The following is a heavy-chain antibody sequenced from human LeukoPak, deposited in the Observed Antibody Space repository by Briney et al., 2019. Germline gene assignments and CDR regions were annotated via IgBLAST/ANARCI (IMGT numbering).Heavy chain of an antibody. CDR1: GGTLSSYA. D-gene: IGHD2-15*01. CDR2: IIPIFGTA. Sequence: SVKVSCKASGGTLSSYAISWVRQAPGQGLEWMGGIIPIFGTANYAQKFQGRVTITADKSTSTAYMELSSLRSEDTAVYYCAREIGGGSCYPECGMDVWGKGTTVTVSS. CDR3: AREIGGGSCYPECGMDV. J-gene: IGHJ6*04. V-gene: IGHV1-69*06.